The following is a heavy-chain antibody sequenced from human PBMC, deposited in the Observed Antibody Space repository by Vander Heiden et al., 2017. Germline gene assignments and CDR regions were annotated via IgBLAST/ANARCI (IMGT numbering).Heavy chain of an antibody. Sequence: QVQLQESGPGLVKPSQTLSLTCTVSGGSISSGGYYWSWIRQHPGKGLEWIGYIYYSGSTYDNPSLKSRVTISVDTAKNQFSMKMSSVTAADTAVYYVARDSRSWFFDYWGQGTMVTVYS. CDR2: IYYSGST. CDR1: GGSISSGGYY. D-gene: IGHD6-13*01. CDR3: ARDSRSWFFDY. J-gene: IGHJ4*02. V-gene: IGHV4-31*03.